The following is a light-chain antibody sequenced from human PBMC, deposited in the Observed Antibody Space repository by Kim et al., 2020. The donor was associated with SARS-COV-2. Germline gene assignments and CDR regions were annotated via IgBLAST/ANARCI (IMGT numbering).Light chain of an antibody. Sequence: ASVGVRVAITCRASKAISSWLAWYQQKPGRAPELLIYAASHLRSGSPTRFSGSESGTDFTLTISSLQPEDFATYYCQQANSFPITFGQGTRLEIK. CDR1: KAISSW. J-gene: IGKJ5*01. CDR3: QQANSFPIT. CDR2: AAS. V-gene: IGKV1-12*01.